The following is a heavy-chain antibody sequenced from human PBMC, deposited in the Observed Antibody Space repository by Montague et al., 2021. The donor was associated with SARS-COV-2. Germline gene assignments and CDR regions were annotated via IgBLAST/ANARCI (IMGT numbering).Heavy chain of an antibody. V-gene: IGHV4-31*01. D-gene: IGHD2-15*01. Sequence: TLSLTCTVSGGSISSGGYYWSWLRQDKGQGWIWIRYINYSRNTNSTLTLQSPVTISIATYKNSLTLKLVSVADADTAVYYSASLTAGYCSGGSCYWGTGFDYWGQGTLVTVSS. CDR3: ASLTAGYCSGGSCYWGTGFDY. J-gene: IGHJ4*02. CDR1: GGSISSGGYY. CDR2: INYSRNT.